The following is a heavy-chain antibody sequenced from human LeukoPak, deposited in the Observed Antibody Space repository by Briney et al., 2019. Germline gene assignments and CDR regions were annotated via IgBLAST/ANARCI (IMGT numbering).Heavy chain of an antibody. V-gene: IGHV3-23*01. CDR3: AKGPAALDY. J-gene: IGHJ4*02. CDR2: ISGSGGNT. CDR1: GFTFSSYA. Sequence: GGSLRLSCAASGFTFSSYAMSWVRQAPGKGLEWVSAISGSGGNTYYADSVKGRFTISRDNSKNTLYLQMNSLRAGDTAVLYCAKGPAALDYWGQGTLVTVSS. D-gene: IGHD2-2*01.